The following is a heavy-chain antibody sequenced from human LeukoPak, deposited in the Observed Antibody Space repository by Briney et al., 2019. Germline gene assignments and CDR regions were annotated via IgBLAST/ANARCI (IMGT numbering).Heavy chain of an antibody. V-gene: IGHV3-23*01. Sequence: GGSLRLSCAASGLTFSSYAMSWVRQAPGKGLEWVSALSGSGDNTYYADSVKGRFTISRDSSKNTLYLQINSLRAEDTAVYYCAKEGSSGSPFYFDYWGQGTLVTVSS. D-gene: IGHD6-19*01. CDR2: LSGSGDNT. J-gene: IGHJ4*02. CDR1: GLTFSSYA. CDR3: AKEGSSGSPFYFDY.